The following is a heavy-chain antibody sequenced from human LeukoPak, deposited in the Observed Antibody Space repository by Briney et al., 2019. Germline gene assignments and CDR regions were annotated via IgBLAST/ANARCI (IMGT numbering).Heavy chain of an antibody. D-gene: IGHD2-2*01. V-gene: IGHV4-39*01. J-gene: IGHJ4*02. Sequence: SETLSLTCIVSGGSISSSIYYWAWIRQPPGKGLEWIGSIYYSGSTYYNPSLKSRVTISVDTSKNQFSLKLSSVTAADTAVYYCARHVVVVPAASREGRNYFDYWGQGTLVTVSS. CDR3: ARHVVVVPAASREGRNYFDY. CDR2: IYYSGST. CDR1: GGSISSSIYY.